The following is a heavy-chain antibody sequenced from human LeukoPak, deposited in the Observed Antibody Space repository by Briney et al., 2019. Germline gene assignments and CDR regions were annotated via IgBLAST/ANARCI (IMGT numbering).Heavy chain of an antibody. V-gene: IGHV3-33*08. CDR3: ARDRRVRYYFDY. CDR2: IWYDGSNK. D-gene: IGHD3-10*01. Sequence: PGGSLRLSCAASGFDFRTYWMHWVRQAPGKGLEWVAVIWYDGSNKYYADSVKGRFTISRDNSKNTLYLQMNSLRAEDTAVYYCARDRRVRYYFDYWGQGTLVTVSS. CDR1: GFDFRTYW. J-gene: IGHJ4*02.